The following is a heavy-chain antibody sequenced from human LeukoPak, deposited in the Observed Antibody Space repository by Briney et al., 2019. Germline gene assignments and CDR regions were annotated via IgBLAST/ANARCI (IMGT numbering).Heavy chain of an antibody. D-gene: IGHD5-18*01. CDR2: ISGSGGST. Sequence: GGSLRLSCAASGFTFNTYGMSWVRQAPGKGLEWVSAISGSGGSTYYADSVKGRFTISRDNSKNTLYLQMNSLRAEDTAVYYCAKTQYSYGPYYYYMDVWGKGTTVTVSS. CDR1: GFTFNTYG. J-gene: IGHJ6*03. CDR3: AKTQYSYGPYYYYMDV. V-gene: IGHV3-23*01.